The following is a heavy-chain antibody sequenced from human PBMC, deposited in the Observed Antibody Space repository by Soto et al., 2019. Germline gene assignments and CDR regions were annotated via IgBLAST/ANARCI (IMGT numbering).Heavy chain of an antibody. D-gene: IGHD5-18*01. V-gene: IGHV4-59*12. CDR2: MYHSGST. Sequence: NPSETLSLTCTVSGDSISRYYWSCIRQPPGKELEWIGYMYHSGSTYYNPSLQSRITISVDTSKNQFSLKLSSVTAADTAVYYCARDHPHSYGVYYFDYWGQGTPVTVSS. CDR1: GDSISRYY. CDR3: ARDHPHSYGVYYFDY. J-gene: IGHJ4*02.